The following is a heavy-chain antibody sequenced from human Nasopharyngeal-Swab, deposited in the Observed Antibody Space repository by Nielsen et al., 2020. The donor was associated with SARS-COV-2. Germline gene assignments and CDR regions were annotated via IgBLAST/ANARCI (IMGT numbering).Heavy chain of an antibody. Sequence: GESLKISCAASGFTFSDYYMTWIRQAPGKGLEWVSYISSSGRTIYYADSVKGRFSISRDNAKNSLYLQMNSLRAEDTAVYYCAGSGDCYNSAHLDYWGQGTLVTVSS. CDR3: AGSGDCYNSAHLDY. CDR1: GFTFSDYY. CDR2: ISSSGRTI. D-gene: IGHD5-24*01. V-gene: IGHV3-11*01. J-gene: IGHJ4*02.